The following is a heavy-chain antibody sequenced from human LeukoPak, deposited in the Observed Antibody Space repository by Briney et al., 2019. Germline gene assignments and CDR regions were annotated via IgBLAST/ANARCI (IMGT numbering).Heavy chain of an antibody. D-gene: IGHD1-26*01. V-gene: IGHV4-59*08. CDR2: IHYNGIT. J-gene: IGHJ4*02. CDR3: ARHIYSGGTYAHFDY. Sequence: PSETLSLTCTVSGSMYNYYWSWIRQPPGKGLEWIGYIHYNGITNYNPSLKTRVTMSLDTSKNQVSLNLNSVTAEDAAVYYCARHIYSGGTYAHFDYWGQGTLVTVSS. CDR1: GSMYNYY.